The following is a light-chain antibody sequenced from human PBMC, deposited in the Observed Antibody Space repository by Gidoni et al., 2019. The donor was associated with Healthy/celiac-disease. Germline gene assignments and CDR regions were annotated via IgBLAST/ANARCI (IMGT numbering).Light chain of an antibody. CDR3: QSYDSSLSGYV. Sequence: QPVRTQPPSGSGAPGQRATISCTGSSSNIGAGYGVHWYQQLPGTAPKLLIYGNSNRPSGVPDRFSGSKSGTSASLAITGLQAEDEADYYCQSYDSSLSGYVFGTGTKVTVL. V-gene: IGLV1-40*01. CDR1: SSNIGAGYG. CDR2: GNS. J-gene: IGLJ1*01.